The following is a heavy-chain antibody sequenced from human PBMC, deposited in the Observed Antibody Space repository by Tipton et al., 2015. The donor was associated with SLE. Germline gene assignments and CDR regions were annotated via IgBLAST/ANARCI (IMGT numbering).Heavy chain of an antibody. CDR2: IYHSGST. J-gene: IGHJ4*02. CDR1: GYSISSGYY. V-gene: IGHV4-38-2*01. CDR3: ARGEGILDY. D-gene: IGHD5-18*01. Sequence: GLVKPSETLSLTCAVSGYSISSGYYWGWIRQPPGKGLEWIGSIYHSGSTYYNPSLKSRVTISVDTSKNQFSLKLSSVTAADTAVYYCARGEGILDYWGQGTLVTVSS.